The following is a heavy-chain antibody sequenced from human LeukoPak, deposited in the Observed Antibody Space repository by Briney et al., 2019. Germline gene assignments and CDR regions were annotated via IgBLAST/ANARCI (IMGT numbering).Heavy chain of an antibody. Sequence: GGSRSLSCAASGFTFSSYALSWVRQAPGKGLEWVSAISGSGGSTYYADSVKGRFTISRDNSKNTLYLQMNSLRAEDTAVYYCAKGRYDILTGFLRFRGQGTLVTVSS. CDR2: ISGSGGST. CDR3: AKGRYDILTGFLRF. CDR1: GFTFSSYA. V-gene: IGHV3-23*01. D-gene: IGHD3-9*01. J-gene: IGHJ4*02.